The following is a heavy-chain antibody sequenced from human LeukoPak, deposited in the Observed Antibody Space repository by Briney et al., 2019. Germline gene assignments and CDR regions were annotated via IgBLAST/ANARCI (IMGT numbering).Heavy chain of an antibody. Sequence: GGSLRLSCAASGFTVSSNYMSWVRQAPGRGLEWVSAISGSGGSTYYADSVKGRFTISRDNSKNTLYLQMNSLRAEDTAVYYCAKTGGQIYFDYWGQGTLVTVSS. CDR1: GFTVSSNY. J-gene: IGHJ4*02. V-gene: IGHV3-23*01. CDR2: ISGSGGST. CDR3: AKTGGQIYFDY. D-gene: IGHD1-14*01.